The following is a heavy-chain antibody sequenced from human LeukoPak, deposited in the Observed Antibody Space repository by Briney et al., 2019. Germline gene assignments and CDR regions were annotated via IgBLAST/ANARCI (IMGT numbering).Heavy chain of an antibody. CDR3: ARSQYQLVDY. CDR1: GGSFSGYY. D-gene: IGHD2-2*01. Sequence: PSETLSLTCAVYGGSFSGYYWSWIRQPPGKGLEWIGYIYYSGSTYYNPSLKSRVTISVDTSKNQFSLKLSSVTAADTAVYYCARSQYQLVDYWGQGTLVTVSS. CDR2: IYYSGST. J-gene: IGHJ4*02. V-gene: IGHV4-30-4*08.